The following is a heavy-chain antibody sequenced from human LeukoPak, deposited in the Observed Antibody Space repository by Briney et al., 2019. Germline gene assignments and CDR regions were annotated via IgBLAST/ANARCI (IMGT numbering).Heavy chain of an antibody. CDR1: GFTFSNAW. Sequence: PGGSLRLSCAASGFTFSNAWMSWIRQPPGKGLEWIGYIYYSGSTNYNPSLKSRVTISADTSKTQFSLKLSSVTATDTAVYYCASHYDILTGYAYWGQGTLVTVSS. CDR3: ASHYDILTGYAY. CDR2: IYYSGST. V-gene: IGHV4-59*01. J-gene: IGHJ4*02. D-gene: IGHD3-9*01.